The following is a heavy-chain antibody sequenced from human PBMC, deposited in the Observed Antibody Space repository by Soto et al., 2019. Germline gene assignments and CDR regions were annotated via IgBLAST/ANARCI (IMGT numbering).Heavy chain of an antibody. CDR1: GFTFSSYE. D-gene: IGHD2-2*01. Sequence: GGSLRLSCAASGFTFSSYEMNWVRQAPGKGLEWVSYISSSGSTIYYADSVKGRFTISRDNAKNSLYLQMNSLRAEDTAVYYCARRYGSSTSCYVGGYFDYWGQGTLVTVSS. CDR3: ARRYGSSTSCYVGGYFDY. J-gene: IGHJ4*02. CDR2: ISSSGSTI. V-gene: IGHV3-48*03.